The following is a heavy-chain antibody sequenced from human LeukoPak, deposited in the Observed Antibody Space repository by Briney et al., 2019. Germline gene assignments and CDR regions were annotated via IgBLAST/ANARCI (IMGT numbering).Heavy chain of an antibody. CDR3: ARDPDYYDPGY. D-gene: IGHD3-22*01. CDR1: GYSISSSNW. J-gene: IGHJ4*02. V-gene: IGHV4-28*03. CDR2: IYYSGST. Sequence: SDTLSLTCAVSGYSISSSNWWGWIRQPPGKGLEWIGYIYYSGSTYYNPSLKSRVTISIDTSKSQFSLNLSSVTAADTAVYFCARDPDYYDPGYWGQGTLVTVSS.